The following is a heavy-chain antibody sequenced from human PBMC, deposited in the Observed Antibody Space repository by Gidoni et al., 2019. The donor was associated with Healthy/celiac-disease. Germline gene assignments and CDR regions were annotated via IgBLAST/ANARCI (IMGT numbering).Heavy chain of an antibody. CDR1: GYTLTDLS. D-gene: IGHD3-10*01. CDR3: ATSRFGELLVMEGWFDP. V-gene: IGHV1-24*01. J-gene: IGHJ5*02. Sequence: QVQLVQSGAEVKKPGASVKVSCKVSGYTLTDLSMHWVRQAPGKGLEWRGGFDPEDGETIYEQKFQGRVTMTEDTTTDTAYMELSSLRSEDTAVYYCATSRFGELLVMEGWFDPWGQGTLVTVSS. CDR2: FDPEDGET.